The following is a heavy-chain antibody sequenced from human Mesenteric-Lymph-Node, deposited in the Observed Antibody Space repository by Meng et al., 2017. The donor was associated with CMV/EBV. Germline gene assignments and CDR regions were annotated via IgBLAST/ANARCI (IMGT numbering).Heavy chain of an antibody. Sequence: GGSLRLSCAASGFTFSSYWMSWVRQAPGKGLEWVANIKQDGSEKYYVDSVKGRFTISRDNAKNSLYLQMNSLRAEDTAVYFCASYDYSNYNYFDYWGQGTLVTVSS. D-gene: IGHD4-11*01. CDR1: GFTFSSYW. J-gene: IGHJ4*02. V-gene: IGHV3-7*01. CDR2: IKQDGSEK. CDR3: ASYDYSNYNYFDY.